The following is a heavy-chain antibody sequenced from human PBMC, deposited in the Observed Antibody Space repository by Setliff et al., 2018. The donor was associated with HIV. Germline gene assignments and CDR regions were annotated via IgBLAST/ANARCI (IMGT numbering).Heavy chain of an antibody. CDR2: IYQSGSI. CDR3: ARPRRVRSRAWYWFDI. CDR1: GGSISSNSYY. J-gene: IGHJ5*02. Sequence: PSETLSLTCTVSGGSISSNSYYWGWIRQPPGKGLEWIGSIYQSGSIYYNPSLQSRVTISVDSSKNQFSLNLFSVTAADTAVYYCARPRRVRSRAWYWFDIWGQGTLVTVSS. V-gene: IGHV4-39*07. D-gene: IGHD6-19*01.